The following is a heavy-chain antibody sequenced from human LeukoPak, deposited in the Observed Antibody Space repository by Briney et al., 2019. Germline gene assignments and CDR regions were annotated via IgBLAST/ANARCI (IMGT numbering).Heavy chain of an antibody. CDR3: AGQTGYSFRFDP. V-gene: IGHV4-39*01. CDR1: GGSISSSSYY. J-gene: IGHJ5*02. D-gene: IGHD5-18*01. CDR2: IYYSGST. Sequence: PSETLSLTCTVSGGSISSSSYYWGWIRQPPGKGLEWVGSIYYSGSTYYNPSLKSRVTISVDKSKNQFALKLSSVTAADTAVYYYAGQTGYSFRFDPWGQGTLVTVSS.